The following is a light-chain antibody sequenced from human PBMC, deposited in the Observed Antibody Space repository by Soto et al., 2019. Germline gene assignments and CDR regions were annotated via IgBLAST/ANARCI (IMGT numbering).Light chain of an antibody. CDR1: QSVNNQ. V-gene: IGKV3-11*01. CDR2: DAS. CDR3: QQRAGAST. Sequence: EIVLTQSPVILSLSPGERASLSCRASQSVNNQLAWYQQKPGQAPRLLIYDASRRVTGIPARFSGSGSGTDFTLTLSSLEPEEFAVYYCQQRAGASTFGQGTRLEIK. J-gene: IGKJ5*01.